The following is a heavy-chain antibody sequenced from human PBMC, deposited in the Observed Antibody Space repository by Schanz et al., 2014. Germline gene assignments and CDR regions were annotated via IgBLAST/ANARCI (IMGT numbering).Heavy chain of an antibody. Sequence: VQLVESGGGLVQPGGSLRLSCEASGFTFSNYGMNWVRQAPEKGLEWVAIIWYDGSNKYYADSVKGRFTISRDNSKNTLFLQMSSLRAEDTAVYYCARDGDFDYWGQGTLVTVSS. CDR2: IWYDGSNK. V-gene: IGHV3-33*08. CDR3: ARDGDFDY. J-gene: IGHJ4*02. CDR1: GFTFSNYG.